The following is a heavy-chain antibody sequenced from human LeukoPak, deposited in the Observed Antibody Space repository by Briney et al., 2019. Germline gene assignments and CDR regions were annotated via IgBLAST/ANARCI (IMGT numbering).Heavy chain of an antibody. V-gene: IGHV3-7*01. CDR1: GFTFSSYW. CDR2: INQDGSEK. J-gene: IGHJ4*02. D-gene: IGHD1-26*01. Sequence: AGGSLRLSCAPSGFTFSSYWMSWVRQAPGKGLEWVANINQDGSEKYYVDSVKGRFTISRDNAKNSLYLQMNSLRVEDTAVYYCARTTGGFDYWGQGTLVTVSS. CDR3: ARTTGGFDY.